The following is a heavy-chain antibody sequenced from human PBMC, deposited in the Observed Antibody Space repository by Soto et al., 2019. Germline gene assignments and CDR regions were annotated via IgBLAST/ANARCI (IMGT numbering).Heavy chain of an antibody. CDR2: INAGNGNT. Sequence: ASVKASCKASGHTFTSYAMHWVSQAPGQRLEWMGWINAGNGNTKYSQKFQGRVTITRDTSASTAYMELSSLRSEDTAVYYCALAQGAAAGVSDYWGQGTLVAVSS. D-gene: IGHD6-13*01. J-gene: IGHJ4*02. CDR3: ALAQGAAAGVSDY. CDR1: GHTFTSYA. V-gene: IGHV1-3*01.